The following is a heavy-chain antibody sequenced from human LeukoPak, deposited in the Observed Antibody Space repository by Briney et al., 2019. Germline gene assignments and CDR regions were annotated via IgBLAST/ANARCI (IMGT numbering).Heavy chain of an antibody. CDR3: ARVGPYRSPFEFLRMVRGVIAAPFFDY. J-gene: IGHJ4*02. D-gene: IGHD3-10*01. CDR1: GGSFSGYY. Sequence: PSETLSLTCAVYGGSFSGYYWSWIRQPPGKGLEWIGEINHSGSTNYNPSLKSRVTISVDTSKNQFSLKLSSVTAADTAVYYCARVGPYRSPFEFLRMVRGVIAAPFFDYWGQGTLVTVSS. CDR2: INHSGST. V-gene: IGHV4-34*01.